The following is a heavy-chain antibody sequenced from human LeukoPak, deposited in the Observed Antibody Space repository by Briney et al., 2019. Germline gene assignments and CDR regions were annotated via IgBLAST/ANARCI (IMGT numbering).Heavy chain of an antibody. CDR2: ISSSSSYI. CDR3: ARDLGSSGYNSGDY. V-gene: IGHV3-21*01. J-gene: IGHJ4*02. CDR1: GFTFSSYS. D-gene: IGHD3-22*01. Sequence: PGGSLRLSCAASGFTFSSYSMNWVRQAPGKGLEWVSSISSSSSYIYYADSVKGRFTISRDNAKNSLYLQMNSLRAEDTAVYYCARDLGSSGYNSGDYWGQGTLATVSS.